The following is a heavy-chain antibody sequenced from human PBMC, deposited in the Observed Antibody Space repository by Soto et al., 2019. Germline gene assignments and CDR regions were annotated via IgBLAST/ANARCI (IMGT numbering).Heavy chain of an antibody. CDR2: IIPIFGTA. CDR1: GGTFSSYS. J-gene: IGHJ6*02. V-gene: IGHV1-69*13. CDR3: ATPVCTSCYTHVYYYGMDV. Sequence: ASVKVSCKASGGTFSSYSISWVRQAPGQGLEWMGGIIPIFGTANYAQKFQGRVTITADESTSTAYMELSSLRSEDTAVYYCATPVCTSCYTHVYYYGMDVWGQGTTVTVSS. D-gene: IGHD2-2*02.